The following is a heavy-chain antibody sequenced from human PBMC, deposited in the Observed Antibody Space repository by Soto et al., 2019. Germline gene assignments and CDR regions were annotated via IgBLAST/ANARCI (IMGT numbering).Heavy chain of an antibody. CDR2: IYYSGST. CDR1: DGSVSSGSYY. J-gene: IGHJ4*02. Sequence: SETLSLTCTVSDGSVSSGSYYRSWIRQPPGKGLEWIGYIYYSGSTNCNPSLKSRVTISVETSKNQFSLKLSSVTAADTAVYYCARTYSGTYEVDYWGQGTLVTVSS. D-gene: IGHD1-26*01. V-gene: IGHV4-61*01. CDR3: ARTYSGTYEVDY.